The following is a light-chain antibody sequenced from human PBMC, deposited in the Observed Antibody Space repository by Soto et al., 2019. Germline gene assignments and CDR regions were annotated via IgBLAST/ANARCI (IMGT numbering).Light chain of an antibody. CDR2: GAS. J-gene: IGKJ5*01. Sequence: EIVMTQSPSTLSVSPGERATLSCGASQSVSSNLAWYQQKPGQAPRLLIYGASTRATGIPARFSGSGSGTEFTLTISSLQSEDFAVYYCQQYNNWPITFGQGTRLENK. CDR3: QQYNNWPIT. CDR1: QSVSSN. V-gene: IGKV3-15*01.